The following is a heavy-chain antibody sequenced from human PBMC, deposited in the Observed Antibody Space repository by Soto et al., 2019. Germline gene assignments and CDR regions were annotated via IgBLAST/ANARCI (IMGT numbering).Heavy chain of an antibody. CDR2: ISGSGGST. V-gene: IGHV3-23*01. Sequence: EVQLLESGGGLVQPGGSLRLSCAASGFTFSSYAMSWVRQAPGKGLEWVSAISGSGGSTYYADSVKGRFTISRDNSKNTLYLQMNSLRAEDTAVYYCAKDSGLVVAADNWFDPWGQGTLVTVSS. CDR1: GFTFSSYA. CDR3: AKDSGLVVAADNWFDP. J-gene: IGHJ5*02. D-gene: IGHD2-15*01.